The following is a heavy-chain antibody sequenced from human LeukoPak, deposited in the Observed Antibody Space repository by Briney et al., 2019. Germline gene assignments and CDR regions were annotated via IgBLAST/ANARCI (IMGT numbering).Heavy chain of an antibody. J-gene: IGHJ3*02. Sequence: GESLKISCKGSGYSFTTYWIGWVRQMPGKGLEWMAIIFPGDSDTRYSPSFRGQVTIPADKSISTAYLQWRSLKASDTAMYYCARPNLMAASSNDAFDIWGQGTMVTVS. CDR2: IFPGDSDT. D-gene: IGHD6-13*01. CDR1: GYSFTTYW. CDR3: ARPNLMAASSNDAFDI. V-gene: IGHV5-51*01.